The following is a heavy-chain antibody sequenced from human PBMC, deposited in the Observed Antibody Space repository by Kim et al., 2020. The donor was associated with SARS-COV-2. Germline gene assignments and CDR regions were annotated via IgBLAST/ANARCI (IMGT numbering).Heavy chain of an antibody. D-gene: IGHD6-19*01. CDR3: ARDGRGQWLGYYYYYGMDV. CDR1: GFTFSSYG. J-gene: IGHJ6*02. Sequence: GGSLRLSCAASGFTFSSYGMHGVRQAPGKGLEWVAVIWYDGSNKYYADSVKGRFTISRDNSKNTLYLQMNSLRAEDTAVYYCARDGRGQWLGYYYYYGMDVWGQGTTLTVSS. V-gene: IGHV3-33*01. CDR2: IWYDGSNK.